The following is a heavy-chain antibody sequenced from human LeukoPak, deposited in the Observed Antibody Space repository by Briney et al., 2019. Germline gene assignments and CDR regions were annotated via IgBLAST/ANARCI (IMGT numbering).Heavy chain of an antibody. V-gene: IGHV3-15*01. CDR2: IKSKTDGGTT. J-gene: IGHJ4*02. D-gene: IGHD2-15*01. Sequence: GGSLRLSCAASGFTFSDAWMSWVRQAPGKGLEWVGRIKSKTDGGTTDYAAPVKGRFTISRDDSKNTLYLQMNSLKTEDTAVYYCTTEDIVVVVAVSLFDYWGQGTPVTVSS. CDR1: GFTFSDAW. CDR3: TTEDIVVVVAVSLFDY.